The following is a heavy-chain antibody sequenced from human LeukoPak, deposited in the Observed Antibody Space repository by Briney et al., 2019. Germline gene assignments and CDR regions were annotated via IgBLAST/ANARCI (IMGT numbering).Heavy chain of an antibody. D-gene: IGHD3-3*01. V-gene: IGHV3-23*01. CDR1: GFTFSSYA. Sequence: HSGGSLRLSCAASGFTFSSYAMSWVRQAPGKGLEWVSAISGSGGSTYYADSVKGRFTISRDNSKNTLYLQMNSLRAEDTAVYYCAKASDFWSGYYRLIDYFDYWGQGTLVTVSS. CDR2: ISGSGGST. CDR3: AKASDFWSGYYRLIDYFDY. J-gene: IGHJ4*02.